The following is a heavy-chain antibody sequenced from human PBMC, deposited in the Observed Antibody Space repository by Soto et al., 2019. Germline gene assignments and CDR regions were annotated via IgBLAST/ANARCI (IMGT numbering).Heavy chain of an antibody. CDR1: GYTFTSYD. CDR3: ARGLCSGGSCYSGNGFDP. Sequence: QVQLVQSGAEVKKPGASVKVSCKASGYTFTSYDINWVRQATGQGLEWMGWMNPNSGNTGYAQKFQGRVTMTRNTSISTAYMELGSLRSEDTAVYYCARGLCSGGSCYSGNGFDPWGQGTLVTVSS. V-gene: IGHV1-8*01. D-gene: IGHD2-15*01. CDR2: MNPNSGNT. J-gene: IGHJ5*02.